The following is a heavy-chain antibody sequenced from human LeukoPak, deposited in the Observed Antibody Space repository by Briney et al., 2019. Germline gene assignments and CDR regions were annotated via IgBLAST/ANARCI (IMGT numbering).Heavy chain of an antibody. V-gene: IGHV3-23*01. CDR3: AKHQGSGY. D-gene: IGHD6-19*01. J-gene: IGHJ4*02. CDR1: GFTFSSYG. Sequence: PGGSLRHSCAASGFTFSSYGMSWVRQAPGKGLEWVSGITGSGTSTFYADSVRGRSTISRDNSKNTLFLQMHSLRADDTAVYYCAKHQGSGYWGQGTLVTVSS. CDR2: ITGSGTST.